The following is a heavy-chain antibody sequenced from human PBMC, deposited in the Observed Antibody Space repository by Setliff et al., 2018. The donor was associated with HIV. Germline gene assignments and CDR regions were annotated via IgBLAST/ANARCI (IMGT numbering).Heavy chain of an antibody. V-gene: IGHV3-48*04. CDR2: IGGRGSTI. CDR1: GFTLSHYS. J-gene: IGHJ3*02. CDR3: ARGGLYYDSSDKGDAFDI. D-gene: IGHD3-22*01. Sequence: LRLSCAASGFTLSHYSMNWVRQAPGKGLEWVSYIGGRGSTIYYADSVKGRFTISRDSAHNSLYLQMNSLRAGDTAVYYCARGGLYYDSSDKGDAFDIWGQGTMVTVSS.